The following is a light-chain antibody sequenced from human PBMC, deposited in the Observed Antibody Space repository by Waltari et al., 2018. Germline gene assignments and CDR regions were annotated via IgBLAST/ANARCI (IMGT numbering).Light chain of an antibody. J-gene: IGKJ1*01. Sequence: EIHMTQSPSSVSASVGDRVSISCRASQDISTSLAWYQQKSGKAPSLLIYGASTLQSGVPSRFSGGGTGTDLTLTINNLHPEDFATYFCQQGDTSPPTFGPGTKVELK. V-gene: IGKV1-12*01. CDR2: GAS. CDR3: QQGDTSPPT. CDR1: QDISTS.